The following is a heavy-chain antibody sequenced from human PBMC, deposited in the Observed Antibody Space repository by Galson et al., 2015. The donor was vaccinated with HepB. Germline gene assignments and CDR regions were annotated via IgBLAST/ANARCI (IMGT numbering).Heavy chain of an antibody. CDR1: GCTLTELS. CDR3: ATGDTAIGAFDI. CDR2: FDPEDGET. Sequence: SVKVSCKVSGCTLTELSMHWVRQAPGKGLEWMGGFDPEDGETIYAQKFQGRVTMTEDTSTDTAYMELSSLRSEDTAVYYSATGDTAIGAFDIWGQGTMVTVSS. J-gene: IGHJ3*02. D-gene: IGHD5-18*01. V-gene: IGHV1-24*01.